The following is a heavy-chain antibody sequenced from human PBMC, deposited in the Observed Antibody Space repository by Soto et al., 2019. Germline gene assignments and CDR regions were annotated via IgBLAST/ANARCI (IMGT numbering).Heavy chain of an antibody. CDR2: INHSGST. V-gene: IGHV4-34*01. D-gene: IGHD6-19*01. J-gene: IGHJ3*02. CDR3: ARCYSSGHGFGAFDI. CDR1: GGSFSGYY. Sequence: QVQLQQWGAGLLKPSETLSLTCAVYGGSFSGYYWSWIRQPPGKGLEWIGEINHSGSTNYNPSLKSRVTRSVDTSKNQFALKLSSVTAADTAVYYCARCYSSGHGFGAFDIWGQGTMVTVSS.